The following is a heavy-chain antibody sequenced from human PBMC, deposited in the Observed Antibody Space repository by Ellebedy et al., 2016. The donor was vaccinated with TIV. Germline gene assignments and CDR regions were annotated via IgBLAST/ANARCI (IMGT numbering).Heavy chain of an antibody. CDR2: VYSSGNT. J-gene: IGHJ4*02. CDR3: ERVHFGIFDL. D-gene: IGHD1-14*01. CDR1: GDSISSSSYY. Sequence: MPSETLSLTCIVSGDSISSSSYYCGWIRQPPGKGLEWIGSVYSSGNTDYTPSLRSRLTISIATSRNRFSLRLNAVTAADTAVYDCERVHFGIFDLWGQGAPVIVSS. V-gene: IGHV4-39*01.